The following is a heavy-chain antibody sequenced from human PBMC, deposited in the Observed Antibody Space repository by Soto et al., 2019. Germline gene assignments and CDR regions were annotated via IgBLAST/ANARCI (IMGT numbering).Heavy chain of an antibody. CDR2: IIPIVGLT. CDR1: GGSLSSYP. V-gene: IGHV1-69*02. CDR3: ARPTGGHDAGGNYMDV. J-gene: IGHJ6*03. Sequence: QVQLLQSGSEVKKPGSSVKVSCRASGGSLSSYPVTWVRQAPGQGLEWMGRIIPIVGLTNYAQKFQGRVTIAADKSTSTEYMELRSLRSDDTAVYYCARPTGGHDAGGNYMDVWGKGTTVIVSS. D-gene: IGHD2-8*02.